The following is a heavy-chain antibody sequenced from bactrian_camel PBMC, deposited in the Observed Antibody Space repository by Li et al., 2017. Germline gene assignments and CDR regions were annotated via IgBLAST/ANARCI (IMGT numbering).Heavy chain of an antibody. V-gene: IGHV3S55*01. Sequence: HVQLVESGGGSVQAGGSLTLSCAASFESPDTNCMGWFRQAPGKEREGVAIIIDDHSPTYADSVKGRFTISRDKTQNILYLQMNDLNPDDTGMYTRASSRYVGLCSLRHRFPYRGQGTQVTV. J-gene: IGHJ4*01. CDR1: FESPDTNC. CDR3: ASSRYVGLCSLRHRFPY. CDR2: IIDDHSP. D-gene: IGHD1*01.